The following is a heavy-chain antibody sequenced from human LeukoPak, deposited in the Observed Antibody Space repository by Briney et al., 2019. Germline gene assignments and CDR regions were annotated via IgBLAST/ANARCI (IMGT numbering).Heavy chain of an antibody. CDR1: GYTFTSYY. CDR3: SRDSGYCSGGSCWYFDF. J-gene: IGHJ4*02. CDR2: INPSGGST. D-gene: IGHD2-15*01. V-gene: IGHV1-46*01. Sequence: GASVKVSCKASGYTFTSYYMHWVRQAPGQGLEWMGIINPSGGSTSYAQKFQGRVTMTRDTSTSTVYMELSSLRSEDTAVYYCSRDSGYCSGGSCWYFDFWGQGTLVTVSA.